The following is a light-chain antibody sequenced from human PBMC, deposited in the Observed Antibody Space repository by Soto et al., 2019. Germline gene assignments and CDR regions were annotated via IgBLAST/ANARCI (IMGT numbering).Light chain of an antibody. J-gene: IGKJ1*01. Sequence: EIVLTQSPGTLSLSPGERATLSCRASQSVSSSYLAWYQQKPGQAPRLLIYGASSRATGIPDRFSGSGSGTDFTLTISRLEPEDFAVYYCPQYGSSPQTFGHGTKVEIK. V-gene: IGKV3-20*01. CDR1: QSVSSSY. CDR3: PQYGSSPQT. CDR2: GAS.